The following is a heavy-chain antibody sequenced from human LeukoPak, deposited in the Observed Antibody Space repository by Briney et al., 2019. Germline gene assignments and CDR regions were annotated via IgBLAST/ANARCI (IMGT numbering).Heavy chain of an antibody. CDR3: ARFRDDTYYYDSSGYRGFDY. J-gene: IGHJ4*02. CDR1: GGSISSSSYY. D-gene: IGHD3-22*01. V-gene: IGHV4-39*01. CDR2: IYYSGST. Sequence: SETLSFTCTVSGGSISSSSYYWGWIRQPPGKGLEWIGSIYYSGSTYYNPSLKSRVTISVDTSKNQFSLKLSSVTAADTAVYYCARFRDDTYYYDSSGYRGFDYWGQGTLVTVSS.